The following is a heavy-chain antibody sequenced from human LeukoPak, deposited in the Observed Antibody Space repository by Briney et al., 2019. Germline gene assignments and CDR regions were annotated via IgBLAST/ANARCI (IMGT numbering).Heavy chain of an antibody. CDR1: GYTFTGYY. CDR2: VNPNGGGT. CDR3: ARIRDNWGYDY. Sequence: ASVKVSCKASGYTFTGYYMHWVRQAPGQGLEWMGWVNPNGGGTNYAQKFQGRVTMARDTSISTSYMELSRLRSDDTAAYYCARIRDNWGYDYWGQGTLVTVSS. D-gene: IGHD7-27*01. V-gene: IGHV1-2*02. J-gene: IGHJ4*02.